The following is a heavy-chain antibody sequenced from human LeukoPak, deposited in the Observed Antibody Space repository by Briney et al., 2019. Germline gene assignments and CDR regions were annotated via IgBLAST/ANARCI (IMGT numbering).Heavy chain of an antibody. J-gene: IGHJ4*02. V-gene: IGHV3-23*01. Sequence: GGSLRLSCAASGFTFSSYAMSWVRQAPGKGLEWVSAISGSGGSTYYADSMKGRFTISRDNSKNTLYLQMSSLRAEDTAVYYCAKSRLVTNSGTFGYWGQGTLVTVSS. CDR1: GFTFSSYA. CDR2: ISGSGGST. D-gene: IGHD2-8*01. CDR3: AKSRLVTNSGTFGY.